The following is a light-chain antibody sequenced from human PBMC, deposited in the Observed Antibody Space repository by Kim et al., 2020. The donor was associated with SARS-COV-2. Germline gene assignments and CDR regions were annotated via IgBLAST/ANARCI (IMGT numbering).Light chain of an antibody. CDR1: SLRSYY. J-gene: IGLJ3*02. CDR3: NSRDSSGNHQV. CDR2: GKN. V-gene: IGLV3-19*01. Sequence: SSELTQDPAVSVALGQTVRITCQGDSLRSYYASWYQQKPGQAPVLVIYGKNNRPSGIPDRFSGSSSGNTASLTITGAQAEDEADYYFNSRDSSGNHQVFG.